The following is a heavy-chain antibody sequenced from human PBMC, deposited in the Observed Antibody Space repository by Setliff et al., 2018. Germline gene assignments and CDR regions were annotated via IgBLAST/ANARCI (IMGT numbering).Heavy chain of an antibody. D-gene: IGHD6-19*01. V-gene: IGHV1-18*01. CDR2: ISPYSGNT. J-gene: IGHJ4*02. CDR3: VRSSAPQVVLAADFDF. Sequence: ASVKVSCKASGYTFTNYYLSWVRQAPGQGLEWLGSISPYSGNTNFPQWLQDRVTMTIDTSATTVYMELKSLRSDDTAVYYCVRSSAPQVVLAADFDFWGQGTPVTVSS. CDR1: GYTFTNYY.